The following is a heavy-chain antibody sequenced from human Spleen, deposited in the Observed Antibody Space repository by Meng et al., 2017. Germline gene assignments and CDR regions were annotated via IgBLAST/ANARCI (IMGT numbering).Heavy chain of an antibody. CDR3: ARELMTTVPNDS. CDR2: ISYDGSKK. J-gene: IGHJ4*02. CDR1: GFTLSYYS. D-gene: IGHD4-11*01. V-gene: IGHV3-30*01. Sequence: QVQLVESGGGVVQPGTSLRLSCAASGFTLSYYSMHWVRQAPGKGLEWVAVISYDGSKKYYADSVKGRFTISRDNSNNTLYLQMNSLRRDDTAVYYCARELMTTVPNDSWGQGTLVTASS.